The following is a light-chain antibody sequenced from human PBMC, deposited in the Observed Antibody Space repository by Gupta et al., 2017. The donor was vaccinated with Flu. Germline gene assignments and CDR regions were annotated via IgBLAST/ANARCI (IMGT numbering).Light chain of an antibody. Sequence: QSDLTQPAPVSGSPGQSITISCPGTRSDVGSYNFVSWYQQHPYKAPKLMIYEVSNRPSAVSYRFSGSKSGNTASLTISGLQAEDEADYYCSSYTSISTVVFGGGTTLTVL. CDR1: RSDVGSYNF. CDR2: EVS. J-gene: IGLJ2*01. CDR3: SSYTSISTVV. V-gene: IGLV2-14*01.